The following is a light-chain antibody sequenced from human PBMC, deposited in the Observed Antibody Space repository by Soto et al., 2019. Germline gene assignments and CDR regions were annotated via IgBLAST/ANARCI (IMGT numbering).Light chain of an antibody. J-gene: IGKJ1*01. CDR1: ERVSTN. CDR2: SAS. Sequence: DIVMTQSPLTLSVSPGESATLSCRASERVSTNLAWYQQTPGQAPRLLIYSASNLQSGVPPRFSGSGSGTDFTLAISSLQPEDSATYYCLQDINYPWTFGQGTKVDIK. CDR3: LQDINYPWT. V-gene: IGKV3-15*01.